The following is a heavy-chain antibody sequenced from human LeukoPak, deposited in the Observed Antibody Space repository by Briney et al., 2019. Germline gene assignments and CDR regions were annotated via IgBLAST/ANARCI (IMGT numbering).Heavy chain of an antibody. CDR2: ISSDGGTT. CDR1: GFSFNSYP. Sequence: GRSLRRSCAGSGFSFNSYPMHWVRQAPGKGLEFLSAISSDGGTTYYADSVKGRFTISRDNSKHTVYLQMGSLRTEDMAMYYCARCSLSYTSEWPCNFDYWGQGKRVPVSA. D-gene: IGHD6-25*01. J-gene: IGHJ4*02. V-gene: IGHV3-64*02. CDR3: ARCSLSYTSEWPCNFDY.